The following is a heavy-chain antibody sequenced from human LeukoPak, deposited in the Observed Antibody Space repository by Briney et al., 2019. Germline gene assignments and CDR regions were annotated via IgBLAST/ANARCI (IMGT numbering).Heavy chain of an antibody. D-gene: IGHD3-9*01. J-gene: IGHJ3*02. CDR1: GFTFSSYG. Sequence: GGSLRLSCAASGFTFSSYGMHWVRQAPGKGLEWVAVIWYDGSNKYYADSVKGRLTISRDNSKNTLYLQMNSLRAEDTAVYYCARGTSYYDILTGFDIWGQGTMVTVSS. V-gene: IGHV3-33*01. CDR3: ARGTSYYDILTGFDI. CDR2: IWYDGSNK.